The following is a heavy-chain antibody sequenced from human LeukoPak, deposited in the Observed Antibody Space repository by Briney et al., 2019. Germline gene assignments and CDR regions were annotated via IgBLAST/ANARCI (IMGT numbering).Heavy chain of an antibody. V-gene: IGHV3-21*01. CDR3: ARDYYYDSSGYIPAGDAIAF. J-gene: IGHJ3*01. Sequence: GGSLRLSRAASGFNFSTYTINWVRQAPGKGLEWVSSISSSSSYIYYADSVKGRFTISRNNAKNSLYLQMNSLRAEDTAVYYCARDYYYDSSGYIPAGDAIAFWGQGTMVTVSS. D-gene: IGHD3-22*01. CDR2: ISSSSSYI. CDR1: GFNFSTYT.